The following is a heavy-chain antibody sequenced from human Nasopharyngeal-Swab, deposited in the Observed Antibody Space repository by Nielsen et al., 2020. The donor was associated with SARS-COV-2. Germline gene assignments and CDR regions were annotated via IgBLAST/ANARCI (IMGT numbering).Heavy chain of an antibody. CDR3: ARELHSSGWGTPHWYFDL. Sequence: WVRQAPGQGLEWMGIINPSGGSTSSVQKFQGRVTMTRDTSTSTVYMELSSLRSEDTAVYYCARELHSSGWGTPHWYFDLWGRGTLVTVSS. J-gene: IGHJ2*01. CDR2: INPSGGST. D-gene: IGHD6-19*01. V-gene: IGHV1-46*01.